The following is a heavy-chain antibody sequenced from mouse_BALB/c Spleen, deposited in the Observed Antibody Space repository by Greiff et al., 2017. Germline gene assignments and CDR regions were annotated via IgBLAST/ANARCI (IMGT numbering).Heavy chain of an antibody. V-gene: IGHV1-31*01. D-gene: IGHD1-1*01. CDR2: INPYNGAT. Sequence: EVKLQESGPDLVKPGASVKISCKASGYSFTGYYMHWVKQSHVKSLEWIGRINPYNGATSYNQNFKDKASLTVDKSSSTAYMELHSLTSEDSAVYYCARRAGSSPYFDYWGQGTTLTVSS. J-gene: IGHJ2*01. CDR3: ARRAGSSPYFDY. CDR1: GYSFTGYY.